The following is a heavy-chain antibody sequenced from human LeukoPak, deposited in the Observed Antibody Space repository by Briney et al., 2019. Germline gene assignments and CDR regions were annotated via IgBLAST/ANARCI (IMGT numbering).Heavy chain of an antibody. CDR3: TRLYYDSSGNPGLTDY. Sequence: PGGSLRLSCAASGFTFSNAWMNWVRQTPKKGLEWVGRIRSKANSYATAYAASVKGRFTISRDDSKNTAYLQMNSLKTEDTAVYYCTRLYYDSSGNPGLTDYWGQGTLVTVSS. J-gene: IGHJ4*02. V-gene: IGHV3-73*01. CDR1: GFTFSNAW. CDR2: IRSKANSYAT. D-gene: IGHD3-22*01.